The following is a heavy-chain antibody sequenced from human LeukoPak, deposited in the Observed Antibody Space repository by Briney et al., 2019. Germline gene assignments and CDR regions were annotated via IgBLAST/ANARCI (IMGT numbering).Heavy chain of an antibody. CDR1: GGSISSSSYY. Sequence: TSETLSLTCTVSGGSISSSSYYWGWIRQPPGKGLEWVSAISGSGGSTYYADSVKGRFTISRDNSKNTLYLQMNSLRAEDTAVYYCAKDPDCTSGICYTFFDYWGQGTLVTVSS. CDR2: ISGSGGST. CDR3: AKDPDCTSGICYTFFDY. V-gene: IGHV3-23*01. J-gene: IGHJ4*02. D-gene: IGHD2-8*01.